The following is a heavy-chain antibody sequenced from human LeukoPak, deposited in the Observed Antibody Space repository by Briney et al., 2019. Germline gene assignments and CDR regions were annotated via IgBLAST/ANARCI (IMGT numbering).Heavy chain of an antibody. CDR2: IYHSGTT. D-gene: IGHD3-10*01. CDR1: GYSISSGYY. J-gene: IGHJ4*02. CDR3: ARHGVYYGSGSSWVDY. Sequence: SETLSLTCTVSGYSISSGYYWGWIRQPPGKGLEWIGSIYHSGTTYYNPSLKSRVTISIDTSKNQFSLKLSSVTAADTAVYYCARHGVYYGSGSSWVDYWGQGTLVTVSS. V-gene: IGHV4-38-2*02.